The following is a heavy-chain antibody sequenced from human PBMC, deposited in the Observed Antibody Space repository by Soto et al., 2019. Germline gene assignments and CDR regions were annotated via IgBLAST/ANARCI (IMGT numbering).Heavy chain of an antibody. CDR3: ARARVTIFGVVIKYFDY. D-gene: IGHD3-3*01. Sequence: SETLSLTCAVYGGSFSGYYWSWIRQPPGKGLEWIGEINHSGSTNYNPSLKSRVTISVDTSKNQFSLKLSSVTAAETAVYYCARARVTIFGVVIKYFDYWGQGTLVTVSS. J-gene: IGHJ4*02. V-gene: IGHV4-34*01. CDR2: INHSGST. CDR1: GGSFSGYY.